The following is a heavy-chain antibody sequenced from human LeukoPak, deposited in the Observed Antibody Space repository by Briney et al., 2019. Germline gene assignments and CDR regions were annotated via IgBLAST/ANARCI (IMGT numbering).Heavy chain of an antibody. CDR3: ARSLFGPFEY. CDR2: INGYNGNT. V-gene: IGHV1-18*01. D-gene: IGHD3-10*02. J-gene: IGHJ4*02. Sequence: ASVKVSCKASGSTFSSYVINWVRQAPGQGLEWMGWINGYNGNTNYAQTVQDRVTMTTDTSTRTAYMELGSLRSDDTAVYYCARSLFGPFEYWGQGTLVTVSS. CDR1: GSTFSSYV.